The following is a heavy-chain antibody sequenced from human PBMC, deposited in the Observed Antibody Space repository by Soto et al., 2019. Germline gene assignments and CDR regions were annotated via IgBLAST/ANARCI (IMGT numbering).Heavy chain of an antibody. CDR3: AAFLGAHWYFEL. CDR1: GGSFSSGRYY. CDR2: IYNSGST. J-gene: IGHJ2*01. Sequence: SETLSLTCTVSGGSFSSGRYYWSWMRQPPGMGLEWIGYIYNSGSTFYSPSLKSRVTMSVDTSKNQFSLKRSSVTAADTAVYYCAAFLGAHWYFELWGRGTLVTVSS. D-gene: IGHD1-26*01. V-gene: IGHV4-30-4*01.